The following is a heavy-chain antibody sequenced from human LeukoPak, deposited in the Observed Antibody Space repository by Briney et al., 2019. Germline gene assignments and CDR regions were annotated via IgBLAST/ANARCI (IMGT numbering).Heavy chain of an antibody. J-gene: IGHJ4*02. Sequence: GESLKISCKGSGYSFTNYWIGWVRQMPGKGLELMGVIYPGDSDTRYSPSFQGQVTISADKSISTAYLQWSSLKASDTAMYYCARQYSGTYYRSFDYWGQGTLVTVSS. CDR3: ARQYSGTYYRSFDY. CDR1: GYSFTNYW. V-gene: IGHV5-51*01. CDR2: IYPGDSDT. D-gene: IGHD3-10*01.